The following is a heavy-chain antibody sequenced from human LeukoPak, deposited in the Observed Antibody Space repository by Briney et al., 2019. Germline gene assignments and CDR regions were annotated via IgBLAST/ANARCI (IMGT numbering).Heavy chain of an antibody. CDR1: GYTFTSYD. CDR2: MNPNSGNT. CDR3: ARGRLPNYYDSSGSSSGDY. Sequence: SVKVSCKASGYTFTSYDINWVRQATGQGLEWMGWMNPNSGNTGYAQKFQGRVTMTRNTSISTAYMELSSLRSEDTAVYYCARGRLPNYYDSSGSSSGDYWGRGTLVTVSS. D-gene: IGHD3-22*01. V-gene: IGHV1-8*01. J-gene: IGHJ4*02.